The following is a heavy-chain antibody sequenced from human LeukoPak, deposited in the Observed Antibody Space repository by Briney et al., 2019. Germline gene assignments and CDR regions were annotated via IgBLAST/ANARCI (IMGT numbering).Heavy chain of an antibody. D-gene: IGHD6-13*01. V-gene: IGHV3-21*01. CDR1: GFTFSSYS. CDR3: ARDPSSSWYGRAYYYYMDV. J-gene: IGHJ6*03. CDR2: ISSSSSYV. Sequence: GGSLRLSCAASGFTFSSYSMNWVRQAPGKGLEWVSSISSSSSYVYYADSVKGRFTISRDNAKNSLYLQMNSLRAEDTAVYYCARDPSSSWYGRAYYYYMDVWGKGATVTVSS.